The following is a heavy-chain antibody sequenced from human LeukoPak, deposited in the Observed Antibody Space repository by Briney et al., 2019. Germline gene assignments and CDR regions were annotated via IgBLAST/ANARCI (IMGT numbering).Heavy chain of an antibody. D-gene: IGHD3-22*01. Sequence: GGSLRLSCAASGFTFSSYWMHWVRQAPGRGLVWVSRINSDGSSTSYADSVKGRFTISRDDAKNTLYLQMNSLRAEDTAVYYCARAADSSGYYDYWGQGTLVTVSS. CDR1: GFTFSSYW. CDR2: INSDGSST. CDR3: ARAADSSGYYDY. J-gene: IGHJ4*02. V-gene: IGHV3-74*01.